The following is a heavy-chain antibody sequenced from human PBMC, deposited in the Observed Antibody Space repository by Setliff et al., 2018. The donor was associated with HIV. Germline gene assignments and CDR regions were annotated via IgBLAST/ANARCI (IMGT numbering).Heavy chain of an antibody. CDR2: INPNTGNP. CDR1: GYTFTYYA. D-gene: IGHD3-10*01. CDR3: ARDPGRRATTYYYMDV. V-gene: IGHV7-4-1*02. Sequence: ASVKVSCKASGYTFTYYAMNWVRQAPGQGLEWMGWINPNTGNPTYAKDFTGRFVFSLDTSVSTAYLQISSLKAEDTAVYYCARDPGRRATTYYYMDVWGKGPRSPSP. J-gene: IGHJ6*03.